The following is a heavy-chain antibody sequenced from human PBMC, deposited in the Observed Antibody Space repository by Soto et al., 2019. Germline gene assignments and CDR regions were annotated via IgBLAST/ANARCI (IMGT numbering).Heavy chain of an antibody. CDR3: ARATAAKYSDRNSYYPHFVP. CDR1: GDSINPDYY. V-gene: IGHV4-30-4*01. D-gene: IGHD3-22*01. J-gene: IGHJ5*01. Sequence: SETLSLTCTVSGDSINPDYYWSSLRQPPGKGLKCIGHTHYSGGTFYSPSLKSRLALSVDSSKNQFSLRLGSVTAVNTAVYYFARATAAKYSDRNSYYPHFVPWDQETLFAVSS. CDR2: THYSGGT.